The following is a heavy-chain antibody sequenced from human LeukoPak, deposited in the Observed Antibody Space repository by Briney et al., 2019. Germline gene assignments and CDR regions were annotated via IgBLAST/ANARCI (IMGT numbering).Heavy chain of an antibody. CDR3: ARGDYYGSGSYAYAFDI. CDR1: GGTFSSYA. V-gene: IGHV1-69*06. D-gene: IGHD3-10*01. CDR2: IIPIFGTA. Sequence: ASVKVSCKASGGTFSSYAISWVRQPPGQGLEWMGGIIPIFGTANYAQKFQGRVTITADKSPSTAYMELSSLRSEDTAVYYCARGDYYGSGSYAYAFDIWGQGTMVTVSS. J-gene: IGHJ3*02.